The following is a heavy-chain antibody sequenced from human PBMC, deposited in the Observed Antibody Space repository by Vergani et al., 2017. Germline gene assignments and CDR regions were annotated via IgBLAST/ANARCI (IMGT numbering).Heavy chain of an antibody. CDR2: ISGSGGFT. J-gene: IGHJ4*02. CDR3: AKDEGPFDY. CDR1: GFTFTNFA. V-gene: IGHV3-23*01. Sequence: EVQLLESGGNLVQPGGSLRLSCAASGFTFTNFAMTWVRQAPGEGLEWVSGISGSGGFTYYADSVKGRFTISRDNSKNTLYLQMNSLRAEDTAVYYCAKDEGPFDYWGQGTLVTVSS.